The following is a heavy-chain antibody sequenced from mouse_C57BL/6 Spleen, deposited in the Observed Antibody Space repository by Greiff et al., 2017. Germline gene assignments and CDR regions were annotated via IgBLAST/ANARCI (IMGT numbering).Heavy chain of an antibody. CDR3: ARSPPAWFAY. D-gene: IGHD6-1*01. Sequence: VQLQESGPELARPGASVKMSCKASGYTFTSYTMHWVKQRPGQGLEWIGYINPSSGYTKYNQKFKDKATLTADKSSSTAYMQLISLTSEASADYYCARSPPAWFAYWGQGTLVTVSA. J-gene: IGHJ3*01. CDR1: GYTFTSYT. V-gene: IGHV1-4*01. CDR2: INPSSGYT.